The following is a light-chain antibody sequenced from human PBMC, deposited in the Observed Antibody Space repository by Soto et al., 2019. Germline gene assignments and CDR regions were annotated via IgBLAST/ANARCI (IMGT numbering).Light chain of an antibody. J-gene: IGLJ3*02. CDR2: SNN. CDR3: AAWGASLNGWV. V-gene: IGLV1-44*01. CDR1: SSNIGSNT. Sequence: QSVLTQQPSASGTPGQRVTIPCSGSSSNIGSNTVNWYQQLPGTAPKLLIYSNNQRPSGVPDRFSGSKSGTSASLAISGLQSEDEADYYCAAWGASLNGWVFGGGTKVTVL.